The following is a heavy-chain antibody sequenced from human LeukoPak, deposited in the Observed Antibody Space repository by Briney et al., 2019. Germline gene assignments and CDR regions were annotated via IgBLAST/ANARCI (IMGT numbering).Heavy chain of an antibody. CDR3: ARMYRSSMSALDV. CDR2: ISYDGSNK. J-gene: IGHJ6*02. Sequence: PGGSLRLSCAASGFTFSSYAMHWVRQAPGKGLEWVAVISYDGSNKYYADSVKGRFTISRDNSKNTLYLQMNSLRAEDTAVYYCARMYRSSMSALDVWGQGTTVTVSS. CDR1: GFTFSSYA. V-gene: IGHV3-30-3*01. D-gene: IGHD6-6*01.